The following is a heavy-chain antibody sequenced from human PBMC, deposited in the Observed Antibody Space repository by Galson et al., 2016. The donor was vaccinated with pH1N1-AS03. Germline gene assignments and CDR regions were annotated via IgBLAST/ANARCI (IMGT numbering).Heavy chain of an antibody. CDR3: AKRGVPVAGTGVDY. J-gene: IGHJ4*02. CDR1: GFGSSNSG. D-gene: IGHD6-19*01. Sequence: SLRLSCAASGFGSSNSGFHWVRQPPGKGLEWVAFIRFDGSVKFYADSVKGRFTISRDDSKNTVYLQMNSLRPDDTALYYCAKRGVPVAGTGVDYWGQGTLVTVSS. V-gene: IGHV3-30*02. CDR2: IRFDGSVK.